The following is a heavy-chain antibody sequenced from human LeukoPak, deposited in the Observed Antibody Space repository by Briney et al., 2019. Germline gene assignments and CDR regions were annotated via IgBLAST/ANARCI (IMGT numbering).Heavy chain of an antibody. J-gene: IGHJ4*02. V-gene: IGHV3-48*03. Sequence: LSLTCAVSGGSISSSNWWSWVRQAPGKGLEWISYISASGTLTHYADSVEGRFTISRDNAKNSLYLQMNSLRGEDTAVYYCAKDPGDDSYFDYWGQGTLVTVSS. D-gene: IGHD2-21*02. CDR2: ISASGTLT. CDR3: AKDPGDDSYFDY. CDR1: GGSISSSN.